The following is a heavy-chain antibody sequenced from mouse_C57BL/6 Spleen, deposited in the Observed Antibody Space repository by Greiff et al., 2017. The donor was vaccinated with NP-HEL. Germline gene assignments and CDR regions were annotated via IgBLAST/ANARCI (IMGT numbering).Heavy chain of an antibody. D-gene: IGHD1-1*01. CDR2: IDPSDSYT. CDR3: ASQAIYGSSSYWYFDV. J-gene: IGHJ1*03. V-gene: IGHV1-69*01. CDR1: GYTFTSYW. Sequence: QVQLKQSGAELVMPGASVKLSCKASGYTFTSYWMHWVKQRPGQGLEWIGEIDPSDSYTNYNQKFKGKSTLTVDKSSSTAYMQLSSLTSEDSAVYYCASQAIYGSSSYWYFDVWGTGTTVTVSS.